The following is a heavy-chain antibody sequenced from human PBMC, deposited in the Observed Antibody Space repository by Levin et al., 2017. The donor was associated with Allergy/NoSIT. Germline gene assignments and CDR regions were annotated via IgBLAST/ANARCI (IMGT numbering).Heavy chain of an antibody. D-gene: IGHD2-21*02. CDR2: ISYDGSNK. J-gene: IGHJ3*02. CDR1: GFTFSSYA. Sequence: LSLTCAASGFTFSSYAMHWVRQAPGKGLEWVAVISYDGSNKYYADSVKGRFTISRDNSKNTLYLQMNSLRAEDTAVYYCARGECGGDCYSRHGAFDIWGQGTMVTVSS. CDR3: ARGECGGDCYSRHGAFDI. V-gene: IGHV3-30-3*01.